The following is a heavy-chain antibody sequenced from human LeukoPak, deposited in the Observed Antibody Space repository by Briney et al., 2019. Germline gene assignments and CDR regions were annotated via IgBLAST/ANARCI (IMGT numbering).Heavy chain of an antibody. Sequence: GGSLRLSCAASGITFSSYSMNWVRQAPGKGLEWVSYISSSSSSIYYADSVKGRFTISRDNAKNSLYLQMNSLRAEDTAVYYCARGYYYDSSGSIGPWGQGTLVTVSS. J-gene: IGHJ4*02. V-gene: IGHV3-48*01. CDR1: GITFSSYS. D-gene: IGHD3-22*01. CDR3: ARGYYYDSSGSIGP. CDR2: ISSSSSSI.